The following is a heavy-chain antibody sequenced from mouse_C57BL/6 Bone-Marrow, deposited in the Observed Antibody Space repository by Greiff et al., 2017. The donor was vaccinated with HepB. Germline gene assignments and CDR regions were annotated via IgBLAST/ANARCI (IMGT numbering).Heavy chain of an antibody. CDR3: ARGVDYDYFDY. J-gene: IGHJ2*01. CDR1: GYTFTSYW. V-gene: IGHV1-59*01. D-gene: IGHD2-4*01. CDR2: IDPSDSYT. Sequence: QVQLQQPGAELVRPGTSVKLSCKASGYTFTSYWMHWVKQRPGQGLEWIGVIDPSDSYTNYNQKFKGKATLTVDTSSSTAYMQLSSLTSEDSAVYYCARGVDYDYFDYGGQGTTLTVSS.